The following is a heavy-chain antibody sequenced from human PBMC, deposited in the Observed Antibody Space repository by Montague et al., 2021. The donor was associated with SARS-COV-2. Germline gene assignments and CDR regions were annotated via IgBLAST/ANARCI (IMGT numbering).Heavy chain of an antibody. D-gene: IGHD6-19*01. Sequence: SETLSLTCTVSSGSISSSCYYWGWIRQPPGKELEWIGSIYYSGSTYYYPSLQIRVTISVDTSQNQFPLKLSSVTAAATALYYCAGQENSSGWFKQDAFDIWGQGTMVTVSS. V-gene: IGHV4-39*01. CDR1: SGSISSSCYY. CDR3: AGQENSSGWFKQDAFDI. J-gene: IGHJ3*02. CDR2: IYYSGST.